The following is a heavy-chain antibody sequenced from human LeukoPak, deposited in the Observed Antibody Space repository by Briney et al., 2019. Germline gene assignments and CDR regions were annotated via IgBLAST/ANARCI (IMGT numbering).Heavy chain of an antibody. Sequence: GGSLRLSCAASGFTFKLYWMHWVRQVPGKAPVWVSRINDDGSDTRYADSVKGRFTISRDDATNMVFLQMNSLRPEDTAVYYCAKVPGGLAAAGTFDYWGQGTLVTVSS. CDR3: AKVPGGLAAAGTFDY. V-gene: IGHV3-74*01. J-gene: IGHJ4*02. CDR1: GFTFKLYW. CDR2: INDDGSDT. D-gene: IGHD6-13*01.